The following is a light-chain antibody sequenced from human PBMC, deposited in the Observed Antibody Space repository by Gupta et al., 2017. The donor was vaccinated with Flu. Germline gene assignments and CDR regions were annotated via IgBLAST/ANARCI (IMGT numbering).Light chain of an antibody. V-gene: IGKV1-33*01. CDR1: QDISNY. CDR2: DAS. Sequence: DIQMTQSPSSLSASVGDRVTITCQASQDISNYLNWYQQKPGKAPKLLIYDASNLETGVPSRFSGSGSGTDFTFTISSLQPEDIATYYCQQEDNLPITFGGGTXVEIK. CDR3: QQEDNLPIT. J-gene: IGKJ4*01.